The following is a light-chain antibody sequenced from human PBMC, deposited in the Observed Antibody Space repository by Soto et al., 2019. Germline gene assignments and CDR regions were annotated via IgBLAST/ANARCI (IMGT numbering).Light chain of an antibody. J-gene: IGLJ1*01. CDR3: SSYTSSTTVYV. Sequence: QSALTQPASVSGSPGQSITISCTGTSSDVGGYNFVSWYQQHPGEAPKLVMFDVSNRPSGISSRFSGSKSGNTASLTISGLQAEDEAVHYCSSYTSSTTVYVFGAGTKLTVL. V-gene: IGLV2-14*03. CDR1: SSDVGGYNF. CDR2: DVS.